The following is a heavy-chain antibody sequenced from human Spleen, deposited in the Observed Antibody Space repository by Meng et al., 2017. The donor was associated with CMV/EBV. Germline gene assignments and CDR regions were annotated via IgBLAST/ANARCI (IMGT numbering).Heavy chain of an antibody. D-gene: IGHD3-3*01. CDR2: ISGHNGNT. V-gene: IGHV1-18*01. CDR3: ARETSRWSGYYYSG. J-gene: IGHJ1*01. Sequence: ASVKVSCKASDYRVSTYGISWVRQAPGQGLEWIGWISGHNGNTRYAQKFQDRVTINTDTSTSTSNMELRSLRSDDTAVYYCARETSRWSGYYYSGWGQGTLVTVSS. CDR1: DYRVSTYG.